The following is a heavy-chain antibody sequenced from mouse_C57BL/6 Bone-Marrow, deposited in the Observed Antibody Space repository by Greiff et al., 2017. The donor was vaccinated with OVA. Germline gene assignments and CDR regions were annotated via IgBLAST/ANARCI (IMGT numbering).Heavy chain of an antibody. Sequence: VHVKQSGAELVKPGASVKLSCTASGFNIKDYYMHWVKQRTEQGLEWIGRIDPEDGETKYAPKFQGKATITADTSSNTAYLQLSSLTSEDTAVYYCARHYGSSCWYFDVWGTGTTVTVSS. J-gene: IGHJ1*03. V-gene: IGHV14-2*01. CDR1: GFNIKDYY. D-gene: IGHD1-1*01. CDR2: IDPEDGET. CDR3: ARHYGSSCWYFDV.